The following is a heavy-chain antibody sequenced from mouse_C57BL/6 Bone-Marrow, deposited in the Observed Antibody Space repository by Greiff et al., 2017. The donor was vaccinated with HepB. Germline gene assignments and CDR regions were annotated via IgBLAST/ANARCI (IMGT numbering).Heavy chain of an antibody. Sequence: EVQRVESGGGLVKPGESLKLSCESTEYEFPTHDMSWVRQTPEKRLELVAAINSDGGSTYYPDTMRRRFTISRDKTKKTLYLQMSSLTSEDTALYYCARQGSYGYFDVWGTGTTVTVSS. V-gene: IGHV5-2*01. CDR3: ARQGSYGYFDV. CDR1: EYEFPTHD. CDR2: INSDGGST. D-gene: IGHD1-1*01. J-gene: IGHJ1*03.